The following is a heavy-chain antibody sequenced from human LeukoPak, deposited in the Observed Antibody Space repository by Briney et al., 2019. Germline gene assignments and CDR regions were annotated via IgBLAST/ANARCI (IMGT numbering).Heavy chain of an antibody. CDR2: ISSSTTYI. V-gene: IGHV3-21*04. Sequence: GGSLRLSCAASGFSFSRYSLSWVRQAPGKGLEWISLISSSTTYIYYADSVKGRFTISRDNAKNSLHLQMNSLRVEDTAVYYCARDADGHLDLWGRGTLVTVSS. CDR3: ARDADGHLDL. J-gene: IGHJ2*01. CDR1: GFSFSRYS. D-gene: IGHD5-24*01.